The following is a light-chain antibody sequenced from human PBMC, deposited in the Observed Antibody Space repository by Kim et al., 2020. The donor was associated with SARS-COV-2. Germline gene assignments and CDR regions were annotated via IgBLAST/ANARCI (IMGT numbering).Light chain of an antibody. CDR3: SAYAGTAYYV. J-gene: IGLJ1*01. CDR2: EVN. CDR1: SSDIGDYNY. Sequence: GQSVTFSCTGTSSDIGDYNYVSWYRQRPGKAPKVVVYEVNKRPSGVPDRFSGSKSGNTASLTISGLQAEDEADYYCSAYAGTAYYVFGTGTKVTVL. V-gene: IGLV2-8*01.